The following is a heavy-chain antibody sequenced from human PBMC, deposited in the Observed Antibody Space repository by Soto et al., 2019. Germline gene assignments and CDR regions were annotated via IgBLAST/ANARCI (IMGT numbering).Heavy chain of an antibody. D-gene: IGHD3-22*01. Sequence: GESLKIYCKGSGYSFTSYWIGWVRQMPGKGLEWMGLIYPGDSDTRYSPSFQGQVTISADKSISTAYLQWSSLKASDTAMYYCARHKLLYFDSSGHVYYYYGMDVWGQGTTVTVSS. J-gene: IGHJ6*02. V-gene: IGHV5-51*01. CDR1: GYSFTSYW. CDR2: IYPGDSDT. CDR3: ARHKLLYFDSSGHVYYYYGMDV.